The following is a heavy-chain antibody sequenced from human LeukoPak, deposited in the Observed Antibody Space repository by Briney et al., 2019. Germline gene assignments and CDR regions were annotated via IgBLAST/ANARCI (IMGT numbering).Heavy chain of an antibody. Sequence: GSSVKVSCKTSGGTFNSYAINWVRQAPGQGLEWMGGIIPRLGTKKYIQKVQGRMTITTDESTTTAYMELSSLRSEDTAVYYCAADGTDWGQGTLVTVPS. V-gene: IGHV1-69*05. CDR2: IIPRLGTK. J-gene: IGHJ4*02. CDR1: GGTFNSYA. CDR3: AADGTD.